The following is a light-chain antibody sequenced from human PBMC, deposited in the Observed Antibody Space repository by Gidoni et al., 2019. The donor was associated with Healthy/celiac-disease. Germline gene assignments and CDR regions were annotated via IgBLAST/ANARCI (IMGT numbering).Light chain of an antibody. V-gene: IGKV4-1*01. Sequence: DNVMTQAPDSLAVSLGERATINCKSSQSVLYSANNKNYLAWYQQKPGQPPKLLISWASTRESGVPDRFSGSGSGTDFTLTISSLQAEDVAVYYCQQYYSTSWTFGQGTKVEIK. J-gene: IGKJ1*01. CDR1: QSVLYSANNKNY. CDR2: WAS. CDR3: QQYYSTSWT.